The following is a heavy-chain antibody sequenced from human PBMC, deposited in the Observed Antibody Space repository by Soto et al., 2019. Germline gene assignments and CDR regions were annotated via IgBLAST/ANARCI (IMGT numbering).Heavy chain of an antibody. CDR3: ARSDTAMDLDY. Sequence: SETLSLTCTVSGGSISSYYWSWIRQPPGKGLEWIGYIYYSGSTNYNPSLKSRVTISVDTSKNQFSLKLSSVTAADTAVYYCARSDTAMDLDYWGQGTLVTVSS. CDR2: IYYSGST. J-gene: IGHJ4*02. CDR1: GGSISSYY. D-gene: IGHD5-18*01. V-gene: IGHV4-59*01.